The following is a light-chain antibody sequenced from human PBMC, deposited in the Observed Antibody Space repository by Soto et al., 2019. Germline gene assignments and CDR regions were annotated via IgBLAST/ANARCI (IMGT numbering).Light chain of an antibody. J-gene: IGKJ2*01. CDR1: QSVSSN. CDR2: GAS. V-gene: IGKV3-15*01. CDR3: QQYDDWPPYT. Sequence: EIVMTQSPATLSVSPGERATLSCRASQSVSSNLAWYQLKPGQAPRLLIYGASTRATGIPARFSGSGSGTEFTLTSSSRQSEDFAVYYWQQYDDWPPYTFGQGTELEIK.